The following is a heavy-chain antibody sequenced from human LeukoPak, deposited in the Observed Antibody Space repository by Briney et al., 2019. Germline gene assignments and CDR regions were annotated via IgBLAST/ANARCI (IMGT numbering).Heavy chain of an antibody. D-gene: IGHD6-19*01. CDR2: ISTDGSRI. CDR3: TRGVAISTSGWYDTFDY. CDR1: GFTFRDYA. J-gene: IGHJ4*02. Sequence: GGSLRLSCAASGFTFRDYAMYWVRQAPGKGLEYVSVISTDGSRIYYADSVKGRFTISRDNPKNTLYLQMGSLRAEDMAVYYCTRGVAISTSGWYDTFDYWGQGALVTVSS. V-gene: IGHV3-64*02.